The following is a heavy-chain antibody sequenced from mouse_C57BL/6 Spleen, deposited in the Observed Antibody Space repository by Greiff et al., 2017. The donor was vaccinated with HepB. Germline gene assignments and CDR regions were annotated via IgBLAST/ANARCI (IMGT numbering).Heavy chain of an antibody. Sequence: QVQLKESGAELVKPGASVKMSCKASGYTFTTYPIEWMKQNHGKSLEWIGNFHPYNDDTKYNEKFKGKATLTVEKSSSTVYLELSRLTSDDAAVYYCARRRSPYEVFAYWGTGTLVTVSA. CDR1: GYTFTTYP. J-gene: IGHJ3*01. CDR3: ARRRSPYEVFAY. CDR2: FHPYNDDT. V-gene: IGHV1-47*01. D-gene: IGHD1-1*01.